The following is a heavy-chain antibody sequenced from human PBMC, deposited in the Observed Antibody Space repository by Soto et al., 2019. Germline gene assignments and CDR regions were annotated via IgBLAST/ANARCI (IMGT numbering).Heavy chain of an antibody. CDR2: IYSGGST. D-gene: IGHD3-22*01. CDR1: GFTVSSNY. V-gene: IGHV3-53*01. CDR3: ARDRVESGYPEYFQH. Sequence: EVQLVESGGGLIQPGGSLRLSCAASGFTVSSNYMSLVRQAPGKVLEWVSVIYSGGSTYYADSVKGRFTISRDNSKNTLYLQMNSLRAEDTAVYYCARDRVESGYPEYFQHWGQGTLVTVSS. J-gene: IGHJ1*01.